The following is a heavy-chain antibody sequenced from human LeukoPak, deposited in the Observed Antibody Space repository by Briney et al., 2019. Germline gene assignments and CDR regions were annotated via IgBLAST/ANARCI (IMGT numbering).Heavy chain of an antibody. J-gene: IGHJ4*02. CDR1: GFTFSSYG. D-gene: IGHD2-2*01. Sequence: PGGSLRLSCAASGFTFSSYGMHWVRQAPGKGLEWVAVISYDGSNKYYADSVKGRFTISRDNSKNTLYLQMNSLRAEDTAVYYCAKDRVVVPAAIPETDYWGQGTLVTVSS. V-gene: IGHV3-30*18. CDR3: AKDRVVVPAAIPETDY. CDR2: ISYDGSNK.